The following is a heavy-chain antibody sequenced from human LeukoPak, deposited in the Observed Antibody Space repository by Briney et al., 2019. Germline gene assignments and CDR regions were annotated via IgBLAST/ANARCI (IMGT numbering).Heavy chain of an antibody. D-gene: IGHD3-22*01. J-gene: IGHJ4*02. CDR2: IYHSGST. CDR1: GGSISSTNW. V-gene: IGHV4-4*02. Sequence: SGTLSLTCAVSGGSISSTNWWSWVRQPPGKGLEWIGEIYHSGSTNYKSSLKSRVTILVDKSKNQFSLKLSSVTAADTAVYYCASLYYYDSSGYIYALDYWGQGTLVTVSS. CDR3: ASLYYYDSSGYIYALDY.